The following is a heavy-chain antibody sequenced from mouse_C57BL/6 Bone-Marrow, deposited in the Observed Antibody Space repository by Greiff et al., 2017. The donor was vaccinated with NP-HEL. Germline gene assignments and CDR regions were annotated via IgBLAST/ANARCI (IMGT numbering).Heavy chain of an antibody. CDR3: AGHSKLGRWDWYFDV. D-gene: IGHD4-1*01. J-gene: IGHJ1*03. V-gene: IGHV5-6*01. CDR1: GFTFSSYG. Sequence: EVKLVESGGDLVKPGGSLKLSCAASGFTFSSYGMSWVRQTPDKRLEWVATISSGGSYTYFPDSVKGRFTISRDNAKNTLYLQMSSLKSEDTAMYYCAGHSKLGRWDWYFDVWGTGTTVTVSS. CDR2: ISSGGSYT.